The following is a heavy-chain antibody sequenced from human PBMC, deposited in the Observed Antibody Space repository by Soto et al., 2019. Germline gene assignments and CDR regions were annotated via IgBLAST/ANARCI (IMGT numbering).Heavy chain of an antibody. J-gene: IGHJ4*02. CDR1: GFTFTSYA. V-gene: IGHV3-23*01. CDR3: AKGSTSWTRSYFDY. D-gene: IGHD6-13*01. CDR2: ISAGGGST. Sequence: GSLRLSCVASGFTFTSYAMSWVRQAPGKGLEWVSLISAGGGSTYYADSVTGRFTISRDNSKNTLYLQMNSLRAEDTAVYFCAKGSTSWTRSYFDYWGQGTLVTVSS.